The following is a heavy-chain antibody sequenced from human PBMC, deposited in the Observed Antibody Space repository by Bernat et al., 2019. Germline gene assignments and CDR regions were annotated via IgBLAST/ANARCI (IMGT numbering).Heavy chain of an antibody. J-gene: IGHJ4*02. CDR2: INHSGST. D-gene: IGHD2-21*01. CDR3: ARGRGGECSLDY. V-gene: IGHV4-34*01. CDR1: GGSFSGYY. Sequence: QVQLQQWGAGLLKPSETLSLTCAVYGGSFSGYYWSWIRQPPGKGLEWIGEINHSGSTNYNPSLKSRVTISVETSKNQLSLKVSDVTAADTAVNYCARGRGGECSLDYWGQGTLVTVSS.